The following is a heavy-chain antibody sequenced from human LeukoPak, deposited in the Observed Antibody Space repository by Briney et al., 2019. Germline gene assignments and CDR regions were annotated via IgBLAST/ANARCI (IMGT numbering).Heavy chain of an antibody. CDR2: IIPILGIA. V-gene: IGHV1-69*10. CDR3: ARDGFPTVTTFDY. D-gene: IGHD4-11*01. CDR1: GGTFSSYT. Sequence: ASVKVACKASGGTFSSYTISGVRQAPVQGLEWMRGIIPILGIANYAQKFQGRVTITADKSTSTAYMELSSLRSEDTAVYYCARDGFPTVTTFDYWGQGTLVTVSS. J-gene: IGHJ4*02.